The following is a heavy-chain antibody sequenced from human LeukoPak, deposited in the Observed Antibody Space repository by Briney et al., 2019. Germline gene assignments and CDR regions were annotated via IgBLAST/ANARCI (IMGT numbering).Heavy chain of an antibody. V-gene: IGHV4-59*01. CDR1: GGSISSYY. D-gene: IGHD3-3*01. CDR3: ARRYDFWSGPLGAFDI. J-gene: IGHJ3*02. CDR2: IYYSGST. Sequence: PSETLSLTCTVSGGSISSYYWSWIRQPPGKGLEWIGYIYYSGSTNYNPSLKSRVTISVDTSKNQFSLKLSSVTAADTAVYYCARRYDFWSGPLGAFDIWGQGTMVTVSS.